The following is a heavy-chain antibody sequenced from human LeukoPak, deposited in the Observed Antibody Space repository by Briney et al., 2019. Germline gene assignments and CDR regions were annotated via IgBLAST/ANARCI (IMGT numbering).Heavy chain of an antibody. CDR2: ISAGGDST. Sequence: PGGSLRLSCAASGFTFSSYAMSWVRQAPGKGLEWVAAISAGGDSTYYADSVKGRFTISRDNSKNTLYLQMNSLRAEDTAVYYCARGGATYGSYYGWYFDLWGRGTLVTVSS. CDR1: GFTFSSYA. J-gene: IGHJ2*01. V-gene: IGHV3-23*01. D-gene: IGHD1-26*01. CDR3: ARGGATYGSYYGWYFDL.